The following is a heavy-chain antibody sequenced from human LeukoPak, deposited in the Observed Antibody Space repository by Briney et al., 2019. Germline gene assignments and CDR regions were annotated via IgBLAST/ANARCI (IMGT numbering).Heavy chain of an antibody. CDR1: GFTLSNYW. J-gene: IGHJ4*02. V-gene: IGHV3-74*01. CDR3: ARGGWGTAIDY. Sequence: PGGSLRLSCVASGFTLSNYWMHWVRQAPGKGLVWVSYISGDGSSTTYADSVKGRFTISRDNAKNTLDLQMNSLRAEDTAVYYCARGGWGTAIDYWAQGTLVTVSS. CDR2: ISGDGSST. D-gene: IGHD1-7*01.